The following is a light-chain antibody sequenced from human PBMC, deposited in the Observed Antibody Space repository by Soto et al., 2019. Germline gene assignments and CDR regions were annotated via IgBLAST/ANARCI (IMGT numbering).Light chain of an antibody. Sequence: EIVLTQSPGTLSLSPGERATLSCRASQSVSSSSLAWYNKKPAKAPRLLINGESSRPTGIPDSFSGSGSGTDFTLTISRLEPEDFAVYYCQQYGSSPAWTFGQGTKVEIK. J-gene: IGKJ1*01. CDR2: GES. CDR1: QSVSSSS. CDR3: QQYGSSPAWT. V-gene: IGKV3-20*01.